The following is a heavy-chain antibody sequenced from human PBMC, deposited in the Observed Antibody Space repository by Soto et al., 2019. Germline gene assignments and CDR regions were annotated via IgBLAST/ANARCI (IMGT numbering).Heavy chain of an antibody. J-gene: IGHJ4*02. CDR2: ISSTTNYI. CDR3: ARWEVVTGLDY. D-gene: IGHD3-22*01. CDR1: GFTFTRYS. Sequence: PGGSLRLSCAASGFTFTRYSMNWVRQAPGKGLEWVSSISSTTNYIYYADSVKGRFTISRDNANHSLFLQMNSLRVADTAVYYCARWEVVTGLDYWGQGTLVTVSS. V-gene: IGHV3-21*01.